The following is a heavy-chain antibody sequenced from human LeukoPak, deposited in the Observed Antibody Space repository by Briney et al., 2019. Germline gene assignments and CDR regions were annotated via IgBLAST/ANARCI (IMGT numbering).Heavy chain of an antibody. CDR1: GFTFSSYG. J-gene: IGHJ4*02. V-gene: IGHV3-23*01. CDR2: ISGSGGST. Sequence: GGSLRLSCAASGFTFSSYGMSWVRQAPGKGLEWVSAISGSGGSTYYADSVKGRFTISRDNSKNTLYLQMNSLRAEDTAVYYCAKDGAGSQSYCSSTSCYVDYWGQGTLVTVSS. CDR3: AKDGAGSQSYCSSTSCYVDY. D-gene: IGHD2-2*01.